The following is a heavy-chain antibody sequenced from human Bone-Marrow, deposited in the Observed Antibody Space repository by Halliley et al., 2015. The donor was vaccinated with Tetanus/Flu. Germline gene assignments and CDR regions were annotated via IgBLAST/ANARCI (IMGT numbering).Heavy chain of an antibody. D-gene: IGHD3-3*01. CDR3: ARVTNFNYDYWSGFDY. CDR2: LFYSGAT. V-gene: IGHV4-59*12. J-gene: IGHJ4*02. Sequence: IGYLFYSGATNYSPSLKSRVPISLDMSKNQFSLNLDSVIAADTATYYCARVTNFNYDYWSGFDYWGQGILVAVSS.